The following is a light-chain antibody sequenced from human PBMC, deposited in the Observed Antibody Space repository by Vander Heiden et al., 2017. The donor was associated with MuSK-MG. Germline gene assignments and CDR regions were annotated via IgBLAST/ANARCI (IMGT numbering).Light chain of an antibody. J-gene: IGKJ3*01. Sequence: DIQLTQSTSSLSALLVYRITITCRASQGISNYLAWFQQKPGKAPEPLIYDASTLQYGVPSRFSGSGSGTDVTLTISSLQPEDVPTYYCQKHNTDPLTFGQGTKVDIK. CDR2: DAS. CDR1: QGISNY. CDR3: QKHNTDPLT. V-gene: IGKV1-16*01.